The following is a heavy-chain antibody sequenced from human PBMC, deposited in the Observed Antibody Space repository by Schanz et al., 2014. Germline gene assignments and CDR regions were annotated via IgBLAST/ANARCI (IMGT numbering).Heavy chain of an antibody. V-gene: IGHV3-23*01. Sequence: EVKLLESGGHLVQPGGSLRLSCVASGFTFSTYAMSWVRQAPGKGPEWVSSLTGSGGGTYYADSVRGRFAISRDSSKNTLYLQMNSLRADDTAVYYCAKSKSQLPLFDYWGQGTLXTVSS. D-gene: IGHD2-21*01. CDR3: AKSKSQLPLFDY. J-gene: IGHJ4*02. CDR2: LTGSGGGT. CDR1: GFTFSTYA.